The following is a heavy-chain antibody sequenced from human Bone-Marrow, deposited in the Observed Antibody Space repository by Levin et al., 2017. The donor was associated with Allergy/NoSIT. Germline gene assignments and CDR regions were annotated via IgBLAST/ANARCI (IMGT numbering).Heavy chain of an antibody. V-gene: IGHV3-74*01. Sequence: LSLTCAASGFPFSSYWMHWVRQTPGKGLVWVSRINNDGTSTNYADSVKGRFTISRDNARNTLYLQMNSLRAEDTAMYYCASTYSDYVRGTYSLDHWGQGTLVTVSS. D-gene: IGHD3-16*01. J-gene: IGHJ4*02. CDR2: INNDGTST. CDR1: GFPFSSYW. CDR3: ASTYSDYVRGTYSLDH.